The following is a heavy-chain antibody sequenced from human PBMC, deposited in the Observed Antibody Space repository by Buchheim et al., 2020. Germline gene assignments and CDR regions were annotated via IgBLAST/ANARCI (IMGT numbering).Heavy chain of an antibody. Sequence: EVQLVESGGGLVQPGGSLRLSCAASGFTFTNYWMNWVRQAPGKGLEWVANIKQDGSEKDYVDSVKGRFTISRDNAKNSLYLQMNSLRADDTAVYYCARQSTFQYYDILTGSYYYYGMDVWGQGTT. CDR3: ARQSTFQYYDILTGSYYYYGMDV. CDR2: IKQDGSEK. D-gene: IGHD3-9*01. V-gene: IGHV3-7*01. J-gene: IGHJ6*02. CDR1: GFTFTNYW.